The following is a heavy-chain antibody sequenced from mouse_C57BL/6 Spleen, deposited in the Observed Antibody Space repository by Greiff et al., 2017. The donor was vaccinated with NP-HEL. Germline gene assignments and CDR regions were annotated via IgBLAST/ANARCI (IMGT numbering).Heavy chain of an antibody. CDR1: GYTFTDYY. V-gene: IGHV1-26*01. J-gene: IGHJ3*01. CDR2: INPNNGGT. Sequence: EVQLQQSGPELVKPGASVKISCKASGYTFTDYYMNWVKQSHGKSLEWIGDINPNNGGTSYNQKFKGKATLTVDKSSSTAYMELRSLTSEDSAVYYCAREEANTGFAYWGQGTLVTVSA. CDR3: AREEANTGFAY.